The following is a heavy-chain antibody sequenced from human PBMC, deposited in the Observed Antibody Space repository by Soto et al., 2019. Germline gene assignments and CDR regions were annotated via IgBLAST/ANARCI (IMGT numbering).Heavy chain of an antibody. D-gene: IGHD1-26*01. CDR1: GFTFSSYS. CDR2: ISSSSSYI. V-gene: IGHV3-21*01. Sequence: EVQLVESGGGLVKPGGSLRLSCAASGFTFSSYSMNWVRQAPGKGLEWVSSISSSSSYIYYADSVKGRFTISRDNAKNSLYLQMNSLRAEDTAVCYCARDRDSGSYYDYYYGMDVWGQGTTVTVSS. J-gene: IGHJ6*02. CDR3: ARDRDSGSYYDYYYGMDV.